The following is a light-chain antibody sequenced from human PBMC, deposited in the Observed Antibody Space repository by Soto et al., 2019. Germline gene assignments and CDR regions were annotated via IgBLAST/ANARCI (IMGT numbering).Light chain of an antibody. CDR3: QQYSSYWT. J-gene: IGKJ1*01. CDR1: QSISSW. Sequence: DIQMTQSPSTLSASVGDGVTITCRASQSISSWLAWYQQKPGKAPKLLIYDASNLASGVPSRFSGSGSGTEFTLTISSLQPDDFGTYYCQQYSSYWTFGQGTKVDIK. V-gene: IGKV1-5*01. CDR2: DAS.